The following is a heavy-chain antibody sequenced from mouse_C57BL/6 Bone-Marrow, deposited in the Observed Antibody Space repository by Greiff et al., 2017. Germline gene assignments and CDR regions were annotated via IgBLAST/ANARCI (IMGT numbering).Heavy chain of an antibody. J-gene: IGHJ4*01. CDR1: GFTFSSYA. Sequence: EVKLQESGGGLVKPGGSLKLSCAASGFTFSSYAMSWVRQTPEKRLEWVATISDGGRYTYYPDNVKGRFTISRDNDKNNLYLQMSHLKSEDTAMDDCAREILRYAMDYWGQGTSVTVSS. CDR3: AREILRYAMDY. V-gene: IGHV5-4*01. D-gene: IGHD1-1*01. CDR2: ISDGGRYT.